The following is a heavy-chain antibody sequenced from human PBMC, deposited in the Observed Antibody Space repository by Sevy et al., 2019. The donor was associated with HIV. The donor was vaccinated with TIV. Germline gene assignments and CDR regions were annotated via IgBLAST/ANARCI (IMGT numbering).Heavy chain of an antibody. Sequence: GGSLRLSCAASGLIFSHYGMHWVRQAPGKGLEWVACISYDGSDTYYVDSVKGRSSISRDNSKNTVYLQINSLRTEDTALYYCAKNTAAAGTGGFDYGGQGTLVTVSS. J-gene: IGHJ4*02. CDR3: AKNTAAAGTGGFDY. D-gene: IGHD6-13*01. CDR2: ISYDGSDT. V-gene: IGHV3-30*02. CDR1: GLIFSHYG.